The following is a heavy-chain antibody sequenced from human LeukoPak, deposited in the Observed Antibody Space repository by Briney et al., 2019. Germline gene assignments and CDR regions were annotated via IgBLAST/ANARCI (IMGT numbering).Heavy chain of an antibody. J-gene: IGHJ4*02. CDR1: GFTFSSYA. V-gene: IGHV3-23*01. CDR3: AKPGNGYNSEIYDFDY. CDR2: IPGSCGST. Sequence: GGTLRLSCSGSGFTFSSYAMSWVRQAPGKGLEWVSGIPGSCGSTYYADSVKGRFTISRDNSKSTLYLQINSLRAEDTAIYYCAKPGNGYNSEIYDFDYWGQGTLVTVSS. D-gene: IGHD5-24*01.